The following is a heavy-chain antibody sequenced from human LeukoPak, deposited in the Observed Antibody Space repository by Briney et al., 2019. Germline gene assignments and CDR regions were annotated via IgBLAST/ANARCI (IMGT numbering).Heavy chain of an antibody. Sequence: PGGSLRLSCAASGFTFRTDSMESGRQAPGKGVEWVSSISSSSRYIYYADSVKSRFTICRDNAKTSLYLQMNSLRAEDTAVYYSARSGCYSDGMDVWGKGTTVTVSS. CDR3: ARSGCYSDGMDV. CDR2: ISSSSRYI. D-gene: IGHD6-19*01. J-gene: IGHJ6*04. V-gene: IGHV3-21*01. CDR1: GFTFRTDS.